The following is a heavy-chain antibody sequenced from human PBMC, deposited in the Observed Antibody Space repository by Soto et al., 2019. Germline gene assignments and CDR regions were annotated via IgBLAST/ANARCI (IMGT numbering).Heavy chain of an antibody. CDR3: AREETSRIVVVPGGSLDV. J-gene: IGHJ6*02. CDR1: GGTFSSYA. D-gene: IGHD2-2*01. CDR2: IIPIFGTA. Sequence: QVQLVQSGAEVKKPGSSVKVSCKASGGTFSSYAISWVRQAPGQGLEWMGGIIPIFGTANYAQKFQGRVTITADESTSTAYMELSSLRSEDTAVYYCAREETSRIVVVPGGSLDVWGQGTTVTVSS. V-gene: IGHV1-69*01.